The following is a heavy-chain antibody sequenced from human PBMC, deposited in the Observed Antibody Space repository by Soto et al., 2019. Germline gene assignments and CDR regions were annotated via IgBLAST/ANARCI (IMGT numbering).Heavy chain of an antibody. CDR2: ISSSSSYI. D-gene: IGHD6-19*01. CDR3: ALRPAVAGIFNRFDP. Sequence: GGSLRLSCAASGFTFSGYSMNWVRQAPGKGLGWVSSISSSSSYIYYADSVKGRFTISRDNAKNSLYLQMNSLRAEDTAVYYCALRPAVAGIFNRFDPWGQGTLVTVSS. V-gene: IGHV3-21*01. J-gene: IGHJ5*02. CDR1: GFTFSGYS.